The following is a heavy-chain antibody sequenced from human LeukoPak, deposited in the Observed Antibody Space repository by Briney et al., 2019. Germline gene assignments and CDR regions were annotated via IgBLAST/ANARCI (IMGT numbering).Heavy chain of an antibody. CDR3: ARGGRSSGYDY. V-gene: IGHV3-48*03. CDR2: ISGTGSYI. CDR1: GFTFSTYE. D-gene: IGHD6-19*01. Sequence: QTGGSLRLSCAASGFTFSTYEMNWVRQAPGKGMEWVSSISGTGSYIYYADSVKGRFTISRDNAKNSLYPQMNSLRAEDTAVYYCARGGRSSGYDYWGQGTLVTVSS. J-gene: IGHJ4*02.